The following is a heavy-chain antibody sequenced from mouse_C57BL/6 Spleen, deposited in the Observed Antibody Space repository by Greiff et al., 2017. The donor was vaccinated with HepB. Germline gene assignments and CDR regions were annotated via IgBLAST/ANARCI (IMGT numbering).Heavy chain of an antibody. D-gene: IGHD2-5*01. J-gene: IGHJ2*01. CDR3: AREGPYYSKDY. CDR2: ISYDGSN. CDR1: GYSITSGYY. V-gene: IGHV3-6*01. Sequence: EVQLQESGPGLVKPSQSLSLTCSVTGYSITSGYYWNWIRQFPGNKLEWMGYISYDGSNNYNPSLKNRISITRDTSKNQFFLKLNSVTTEDTATYYCAREGPYYSKDYWGQGTTLTVSS.